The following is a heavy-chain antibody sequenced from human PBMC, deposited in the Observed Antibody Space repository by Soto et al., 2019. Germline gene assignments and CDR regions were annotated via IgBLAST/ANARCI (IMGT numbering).Heavy chain of an antibody. V-gene: IGHV4-34*01. D-gene: IGHD6-19*01. CDR3: AGGMKQWLVRSYYYYGMDV. CDR2: INHSGST. J-gene: IGHJ6*02. Sequence: QVQLQQWGAGLLKPSETLSLTCAVYGGSFSGYYWSWIRQPPGKGLEWIGEINHSGSTNYNPSLKSRVTISVDPSRHQFSLTLSSVTAADTAVYSCAGGMKQWLVRSYYYYGMDVWGQGTTVTVSS. CDR1: GGSFSGYY.